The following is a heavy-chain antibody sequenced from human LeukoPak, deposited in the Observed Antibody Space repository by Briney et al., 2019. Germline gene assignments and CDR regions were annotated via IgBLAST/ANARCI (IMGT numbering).Heavy chain of an antibody. CDR2: INHSGST. D-gene: IGHD3-22*01. V-gene: IGHV4-34*01. J-gene: IGHJ5*02. CDR3: ASDGTGAGYYYDSSGYSS. CDR1: GGSFSGYY. Sequence: SETLSLTCAVYGGSFSGYYWSWIRQPPGKGLEWIGEINHSGSTNYNPSLKSRVTIPVDTSKNHFSLKLSSVTAADTAVYYCASDGTGAGYYYDSSGYSSWGQGTLVTVSS.